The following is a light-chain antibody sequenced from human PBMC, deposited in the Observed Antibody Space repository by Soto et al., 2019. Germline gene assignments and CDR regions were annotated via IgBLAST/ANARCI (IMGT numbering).Light chain of an antibody. V-gene: IGLV2-14*01. CDR2: DVT. J-gene: IGLJ1*01. Sequence: QSVLSQPASVSGPPGQSITFSCTGTSSDVGGFEYVSWYQHQPGKAPKLIIYDVTKRPSGVSNRFSGSKSGNTASLTISGIQAEDEGDYYCGSITRSSTSVFXTGTKVTVL. CDR1: SSDVGGFEY. CDR3: GSITRSSTSV.